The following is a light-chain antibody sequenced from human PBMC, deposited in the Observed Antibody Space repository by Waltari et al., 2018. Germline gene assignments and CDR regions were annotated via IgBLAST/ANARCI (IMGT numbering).Light chain of an antibody. CDR2: EVS. J-gene: IGLJ3*02. Sequence: QSAPTHPPSVSGSPGQSITTSCTGTSSDGRTSNLVSWYQHHPDKAPKLMIYEVSQRPSGISNRFSGSKSGNTASLTISGLQAEDEADYYCCSYVGSSTWVFGGGTKLTVL. CDR3: CSYVGSSTWV. V-gene: IGLV2-23*02. CDR1: SSDGRTSNL.